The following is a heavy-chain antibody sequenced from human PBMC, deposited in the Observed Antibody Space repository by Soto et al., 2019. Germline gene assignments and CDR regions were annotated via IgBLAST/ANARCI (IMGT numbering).Heavy chain of an antibody. Sequence: GGSLRLSCAASGFTFSNAWMSWVRQAPGKGLEWVGRIKSKTDGGTTDYAAPVKGRFTISRDDSKNTLYLQMNSLKTEDTAVYYCTTDTVYDSSGSYLLSWGQGTLVTVSS. CDR1: GFTFSNAW. CDR3: TTDTVYDSSGSYLLS. V-gene: IGHV3-15*01. J-gene: IGHJ4*02. D-gene: IGHD3-22*01. CDR2: IKSKTDGGTT.